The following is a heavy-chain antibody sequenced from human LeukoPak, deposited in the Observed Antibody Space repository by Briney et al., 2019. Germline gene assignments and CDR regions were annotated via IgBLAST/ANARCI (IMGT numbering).Heavy chain of an antibody. D-gene: IGHD2-2*01. J-gene: IGHJ4*02. V-gene: IGHV1-18*01. CDR2: ISAYNGNT. CDR3: ARGKRYCSSTSCGFYYFDY. Sequence: ASVKVSCKASGYTFSSYGISWVRQAPGQGLEWMGWISAYNGNTNYAQKLQGRVTMTTDTSTSTAYMELRSLRSDDTAVYYCARGKRYCSSTSCGFYYFDYWGQGTLVTVSS. CDR1: GYTFSSYG.